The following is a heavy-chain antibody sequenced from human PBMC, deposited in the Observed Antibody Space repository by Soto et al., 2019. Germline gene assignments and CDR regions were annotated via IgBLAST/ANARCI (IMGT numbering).Heavy chain of an antibody. Sequence: EVQLVESGGGLVQPGGSLKLSCAASGFTFSGSSVHWVRQASGKGLEWVGRIRNKANSYATAYAASVRGRFTISRDDSKNTAILQMNSLNTDDTAVYYCISHSPEDMIRTWGQGTLVTVSS. D-gene: IGHD2-15*01. CDR2: IRNKANSYAT. CDR3: ISHSPEDMIRT. J-gene: IGHJ4*02. CDR1: GFTFSGSS. V-gene: IGHV3-73*02.